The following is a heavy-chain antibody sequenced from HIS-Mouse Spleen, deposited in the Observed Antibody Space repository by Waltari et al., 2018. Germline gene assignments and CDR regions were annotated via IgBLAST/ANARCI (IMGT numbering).Heavy chain of an antibody. CDR2: INHSGST. D-gene: IGHD1-1*01. CDR3: ARGRFHSWNDAFDI. V-gene: IGHV4-34*01. CDR1: GGSCSGYY. Sequence: QVQLQQWGAGLLKPSETLSRSCAVYGGSCSGYYWSWLRQRPGKGLEWIGEINHSGSTNYNPSLKSRVTISVDTSKNQFSLKLSSVTAADTAVYYCARGRFHSWNDAFDIWGQGTMVTVSS. J-gene: IGHJ3*02.